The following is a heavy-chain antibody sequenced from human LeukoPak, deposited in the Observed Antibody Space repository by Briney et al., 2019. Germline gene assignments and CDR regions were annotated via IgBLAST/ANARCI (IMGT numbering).Heavy chain of an antibody. CDR1: GGSISSYY. D-gene: IGHD6-6*01. Sequence: KPSETLSLTCTVSGGSISSYYWSWIRQPPGKGLEWIGYIYHSGSTNYNPSLQSRVTISVDTSKNQFSLNLNSVTAADTAVYYCARGGAARLHFQNWGQGTLVTVSS. CDR3: ARGGAARLHFQN. J-gene: IGHJ1*01. CDR2: IYHSGST. V-gene: IGHV4-59*01.